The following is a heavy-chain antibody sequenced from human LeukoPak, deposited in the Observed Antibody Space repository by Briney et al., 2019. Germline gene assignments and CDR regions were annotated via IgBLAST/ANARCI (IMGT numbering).Heavy chain of an antibody. J-gene: IGHJ4*02. CDR2: ISGDGGTT. CDR3: AKDPLSAY. V-gene: IGHV3-23*01. CDR1: GFTFSDYS. Sequence: PGGSLRLSCAASGFTFSDYSMSWVRQAPGKGLECVSVISGDGGTTHYADFVKGRFTISRDNSKNTLYLQMNSLRAEDTAVYYCAKDPLSAYWGQGTLVTVSS.